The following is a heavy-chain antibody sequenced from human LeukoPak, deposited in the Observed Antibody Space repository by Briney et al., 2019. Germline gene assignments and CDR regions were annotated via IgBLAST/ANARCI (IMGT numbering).Heavy chain of an antibody. CDR2: INHSGST. Sequence: SETLSLTCAVYGGSFSGYYWSWIRQPPGRGLEWIGEINHSGSTNYNPSLKSRVTISVDTSKNQFSLKLSSVTAADTAVYYCARGDRDTAMVGPYYYYGMDVWGRGTTVTVSS. J-gene: IGHJ6*02. CDR1: GGSFSGYY. CDR3: ARGDRDTAMVGPYYYYGMDV. V-gene: IGHV4-34*01. D-gene: IGHD5-18*01.